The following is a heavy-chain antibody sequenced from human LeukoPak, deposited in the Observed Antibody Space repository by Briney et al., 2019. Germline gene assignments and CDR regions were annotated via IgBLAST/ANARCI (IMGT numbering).Heavy chain of an antibody. J-gene: IGHJ5*02. V-gene: IGHV3-33*01. CDR2: IWYDGSNK. D-gene: IGHD6-13*01. CDR3: ARGAAAGIRSWFDP. Sequence: GRSLRLSCAASGFTFSSYGMHWVRQAPGKGLEWVAVIWYDGSNKYYADSVKGRFTISRDNSKNTLYLQMNSLRAEDTAVYYCARGAAAGIRSWFDPWGQGTLVTVSS. CDR1: GFTFSSYG.